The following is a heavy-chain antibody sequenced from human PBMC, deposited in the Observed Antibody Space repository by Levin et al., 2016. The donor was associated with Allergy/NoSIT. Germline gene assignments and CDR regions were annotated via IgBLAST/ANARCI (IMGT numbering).Heavy chain of an antibody. CDR3: ARDLRTTGFYYYYGMDV. J-gene: IGHJ6*02. CDR2: ISYDGSNK. CDR1: GFTFSSYA. V-gene: IGHV3-30*04. D-gene: IGHD4-11*01. Sequence: GGSLRLSCAASGFTFSSYAMHWVRQAPGKGLEWVAVISYDGSNKYYADSVKGRFTISRDNSKNTLYLQMNSLRAEDTAVYYCARDLRTTGFYYYYGMDVWGQGTTVTVSS.